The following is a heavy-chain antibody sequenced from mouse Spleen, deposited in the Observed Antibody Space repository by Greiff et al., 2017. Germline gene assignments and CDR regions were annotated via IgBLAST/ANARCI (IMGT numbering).Heavy chain of an antibody. Sequence: LKQPGSELVRPGASVKLSCKASGYTFTSYWMHWVKQRPGQGLEWIGNIYPGSGSTNCDEKFKSKATLTVDTSSSTAYMQLSSLTSEDSAVYYCTREGGTWYFDVWGAGTTVTVSS. D-gene: IGHD4-1*01. CDR2: IYPGSGST. CDR1: GYTFTSYW. J-gene: IGHJ1*01. CDR3: TREGGTWYFDV. V-gene: IGHV1S22*01.